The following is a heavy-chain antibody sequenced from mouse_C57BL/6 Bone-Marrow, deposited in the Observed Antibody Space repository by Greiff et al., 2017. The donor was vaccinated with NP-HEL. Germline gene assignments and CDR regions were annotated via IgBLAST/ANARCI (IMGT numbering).Heavy chain of an antibody. J-gene: IGHJ3*01. Sequence: QVQLQQPGAELVRPGSSVKLSCKASGYTFTSYWMHWVKQRPIQGLEWIGNIDPSDSETHYNQKFKDKATLTVDKSSSTAYMQLSSLTSEDSAVYYCARNRGSSSWFAYWGQGTLVTVSA. V-gene: IGHV1-52*01. CDR2: IDPSDSET. D-gene: IGHD1-1*01. CDR1: GYTFTSYW. CDR3: ARNRGSSSWFAY.